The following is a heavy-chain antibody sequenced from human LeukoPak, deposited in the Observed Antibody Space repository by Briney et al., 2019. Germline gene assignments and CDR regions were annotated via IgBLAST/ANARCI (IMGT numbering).Heavy chain of an antibody. J-gene: IGHJ4*02. CDR1: GGSISSSSYY. CDR3: ARTADGNWNYDY. V-gene: IGHV4-39*07. D-gene: IGHD1-20*01. Sequence: SETLSLTRTVSGGSISSSSYYSGWIRQPPGKWLEWIGSIYYNGSTYYNPSLKSRATISVDTSKNQFSLRLGSVTGADTAVYYCARTADGNWNYDYWGQGTLVTVSS. CDR2: IYYNGST.